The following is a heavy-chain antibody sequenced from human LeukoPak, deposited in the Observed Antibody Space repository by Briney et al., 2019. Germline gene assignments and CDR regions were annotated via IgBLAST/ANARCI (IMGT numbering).Heavy chain of an antibody. D-gene: IGHD2-2*01. CDR2: AHFSGST. CDR1: GGSISSYY. Sequence: PSETLSLTCIVSGGSISSYYWIWIRQPPGKGLEWIGYAHFSGSTDCNPSLKSRVTISVDTSRSQFSLKLSSVTAADTAVYCCARDCSSTNCHWPYYYGMDVWGQGTTVTVSS. J-gene: IGHJ6*02. V-gene: IGHV4-59*01. CDR3: ARDCSSTNCHWPYYYGMDV.